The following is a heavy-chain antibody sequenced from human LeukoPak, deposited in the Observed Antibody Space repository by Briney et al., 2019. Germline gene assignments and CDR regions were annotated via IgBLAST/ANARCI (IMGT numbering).Heavy chain of an antibody. CDR2: INSDGSST. CDR1: GFTFSSYW. Sequence: GGSLRLSCAASGFTFSSYWMHWVRQAPGKGLVWVSRINSDGSSTSYADSVKGRFTISRDNAKNTLYLQMNSLRAEDTAVYYCARGGLYYYDSSGQYYFDYWGQGTLVTVSS. V-gene: IGHV3-74*01. J-gene: IGHJ4*02. CDR3: ARGGLYYYDSSGQYYFDY. D-gene: IGHD3-22*01.